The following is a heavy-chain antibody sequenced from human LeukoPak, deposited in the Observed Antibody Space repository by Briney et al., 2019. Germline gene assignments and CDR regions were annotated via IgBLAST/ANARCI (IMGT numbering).Heavy chain of an antibody. J-gene: IGHJ4*02. CDR3: ARTHYGGAYGDY. D-gene: IGHD4/OR15-4a*01. Sequence: GGPLNLPCEAPEFTSSTFGMNWVRKAPGKGLLWVSRINSDGITTTYADSVKGRFTISRDNAKNTLYLQMNSLTAEDTAVYYCARTHYGGAYGDYWGQGTLVTVSS. V-gene: IGHV3-74*01. CDR1: EFTSSTFG. CDR2: INSDGITT.